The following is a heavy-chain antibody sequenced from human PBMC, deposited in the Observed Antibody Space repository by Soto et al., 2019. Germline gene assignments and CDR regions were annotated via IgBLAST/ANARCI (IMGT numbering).Heavy chain of an antibody. J-gene: IGHJ4*02. CDR3: ARGIAAPGGDYFDS. CDR1: GFTFRNYN. Sequence: EVQLVESGGGLVKAGGSLRLFCTASGFTFRNYNMNWVRQAPGKGLEWVSSISTGGAYMFYADSVKGRFTISRDNAQNSLFLQIDSPRGEDKAVYYCARGIAAPGGDYFDSWGQGTLVTVSS. CDR2: ISTGGAYM. D-gene: IGHD2-21*01. V-gene: IGHV3-21*06.